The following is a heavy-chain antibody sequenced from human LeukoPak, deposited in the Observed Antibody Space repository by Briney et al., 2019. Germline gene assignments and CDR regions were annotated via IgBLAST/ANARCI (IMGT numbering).Heavy chain of an antibody. CDR2: ISGSGDIT. CDR3: AKDGLRFLEWLSYYFDY. Sequence: GGSLRLSCAASEFIFSSYVMSWVRQAPGKGLEWVSSISGSGDITYYADSVKGRFTISRDNSKNTLFLQMNSLRTEDTAVYYCAKDGLRFLEWLSYYFDYWGQGTLVTVSS. D-gene: IGHD3-3*01. CDR1: EFIFSSYV. J-gene: IGHJ4*02. V-gene: IGHV3-23*01.